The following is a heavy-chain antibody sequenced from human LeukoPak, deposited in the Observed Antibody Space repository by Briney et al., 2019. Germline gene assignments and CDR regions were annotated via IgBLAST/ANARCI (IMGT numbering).Heavy chain of an antibody. D-gene: IGHD4-17*01. CDR2: ISGSGGST. J-gene: IGHJ4*02. CDR3: AKDLGAAVTVDY. CDR1: GFTFSSYA. V-gene: IGHV3-23*01. Sequence: GGSLRLSCAASGFTFSSYAMNWVRQAPGKGLEWVSAISGSGGSTYYADSVKGRFTISRDNSKNTLYLQMNSLRAEDTAVYYCAKDLGAAVTVDYWGQGTLVTVSS.